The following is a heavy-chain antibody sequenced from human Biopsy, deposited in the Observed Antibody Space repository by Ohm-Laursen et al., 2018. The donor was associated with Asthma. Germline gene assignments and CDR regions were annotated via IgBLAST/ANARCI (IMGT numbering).Heavy chain of an antibody. V-gene: IGHV4-4*01. J-gene: IGHJ4*02. D-gene: IGHD3-22*01. CDR1: GGSISVSNW. CDR3: ARRWRSYDSSNYYLDQ. Sequence: TLSLTCDISGGSISVSNWWSWVRQPPGRGLEWIGQIYHLGNASYNPSLKSRVTMSVDKSKNQFSLKLTSVTAADTAVYFCARRWRSYDSSNYYLDQWGQGTLVTVSS. CDR2: IYHLGNA.